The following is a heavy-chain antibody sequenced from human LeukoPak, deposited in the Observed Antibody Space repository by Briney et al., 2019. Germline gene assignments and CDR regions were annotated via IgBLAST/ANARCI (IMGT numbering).Heavy chain of an antibody. D-gene: IGHD6-6*01. J-gene: IGHJ6*02. CDR1: GYSFTSYW. CDR2: IYPGDSDT. CDR3: ARTQLVPNYYYYYGMDV. Sequence: GESLKISCKGSGYSFTSYWIGWVRQMPGKGPEWMGIIYPGDSDTRYSPSFQGQVTISADKSISTAYLQWSSLKASDTAMYYCARTQLVPNYYYYYGMDVWGQGTTVTVSS. V-gene: IGHV5-51*01.